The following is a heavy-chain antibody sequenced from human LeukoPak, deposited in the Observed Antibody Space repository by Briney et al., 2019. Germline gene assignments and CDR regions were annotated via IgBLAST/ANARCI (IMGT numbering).Heavy chain of an antibody. J-gene: IGHJ4*02. CDR2: ISWNSGSV. Sequence: RALRLSCAASGFTFDDYAMHWVRQAPGKGLEWVSGISWNSGSVGYVDSVKGRFTISRDNAKNSLYLQMNSLRAEDTAVYYCATVGGSYSPADYWGQGTLVTVSS. CDR3: ATVGGSYSPADY. V-gene: IGHV3-9*01. D-gene: IGHD1-26*01. CDR1: GFTFDDYA.